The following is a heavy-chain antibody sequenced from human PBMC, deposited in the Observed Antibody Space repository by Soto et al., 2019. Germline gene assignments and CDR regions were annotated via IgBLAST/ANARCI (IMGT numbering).Heavy chain of an antibody. D-gene: IGHD6-13*01. CDR3: ARVPYCSSWFFDY. Sequence: QVQLVESGGGVVQPGRSLRLSCAASGFTFSSYAMHWVRQAPGKGLEWVAVISYDGSNKYYADSVKGRFTISRDNSKNTLYLQMNSLRAEDTAVYYCARVPYCSSWFFDYWGQGTLVTVSS. CDR1: GFTFSSYA. J-gene: IGHJ4*02. CDR2: ISYDGSNK. V-gene: IGHV3-30-3*01.